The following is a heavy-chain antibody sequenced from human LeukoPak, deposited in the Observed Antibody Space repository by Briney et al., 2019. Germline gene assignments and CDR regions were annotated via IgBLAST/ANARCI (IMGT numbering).Heavy chain of an antibody. J-gene: IGHJ4*02. V-gene: IGHV3-23*01. CDR2: IGDSGDST. Sequence: GGSLRLSCAASGFTFSTYAMNWVRQAPGKGLEWVSTIGDSGDSTYYADSVKGRFTISRDNSKNTLYLQMNSLRAEDTAVYYCAKDLGRYCTSTSCYGSFDYWGQGTPVTVSS. CDR1: GFTFSTYA. CDR3: AKDLGRYCTSTSCYGSFDY. D-gene: IGHD2-2*01.